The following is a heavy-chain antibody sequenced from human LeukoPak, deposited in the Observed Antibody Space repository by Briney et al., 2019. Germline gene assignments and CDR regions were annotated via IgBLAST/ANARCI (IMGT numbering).Heavy chain of an antibody. CDR3: ARVYTFGPDY. CDR2: INTDGSTT. CDR1: GFTVSSSY. J-gene: IGHJ4*02. V-gene: IGHV3-74*01. D-gene: IGHD3-3*01. Sequence: GGSLRLSCAASGFTVSSSYMSWVRQAPGKGLVWVSRINTDGSTTSYADSVKGRFTISRDNAKNTLYLQMNSLRAEDTAVYYCARVYTFGPDYWGQGTLVTVSS.